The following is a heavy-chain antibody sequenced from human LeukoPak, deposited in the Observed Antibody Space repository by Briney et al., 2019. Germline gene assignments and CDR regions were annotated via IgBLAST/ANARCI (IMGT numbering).Heavy chain of an antibody. CDR3: ARFGVYYDMDV. J-gene: IGHJ6*02. Sequence: SETLSLTSTVSGGSISGYYWTWIRQPPGKGLEWIGRIHYSGKADYNPSLRSRITISVDTSKNQMSLKLSSVTAADTAVYYCARFGVYYDMDVWGQGTTVTVSS. CDR1: GGSISGYY. V-gene: IGHV4-59*01. D-gene: IGHD3-16*01. CDR2: IHYSGKA.